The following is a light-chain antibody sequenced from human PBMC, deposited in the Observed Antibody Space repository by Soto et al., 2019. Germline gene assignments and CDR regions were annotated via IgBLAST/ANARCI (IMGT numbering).Light chain of an antibody. Sequence: QSALTQPASVSGSPGQSITLSCTGTSSDVGSYNLVSWYQQHPGKAPNLMIYEGSKRPSGVSNRFAGSKSGNTASLTISGLQAEYEADYYCCSYAGSSTDVVFGGGTTLTV. J-gene: IGLJ2*01. CDR2: EGS. CDR1: SSDVGSYNL. V-gene: IGLV2-23*01. CDR3: CSYAGSSTDVV.